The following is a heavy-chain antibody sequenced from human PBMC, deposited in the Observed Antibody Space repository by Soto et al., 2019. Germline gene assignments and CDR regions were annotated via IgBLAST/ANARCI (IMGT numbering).Heavy chain of an antibody. J-gene: IGHJ6*02. Sequence: PGGSLRLSCAASGFTFSSYGMHWVRQAPGKGLEWVAVIWYDGSNKYYADSVKGRFTISRDNSKNTLYLQMNSLRAEDTAVYYCARGNLATVTNYCYYGMDVWGQGTTVTVSS. V-gene: IGHV3-33*01. CDR1: GFTFSSYG. CDR2: IWYDGSNK. CDR3: ARGNLATVTNYCYYGMDV. D-gene: IGHD4-17*01.